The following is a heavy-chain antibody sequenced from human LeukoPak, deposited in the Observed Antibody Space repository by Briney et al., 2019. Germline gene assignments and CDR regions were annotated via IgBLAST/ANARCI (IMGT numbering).Heavy chain of an antibody. D-gene: IGHD1-26*01. CDR1: GGSISSSNW. CDR3: ARRSRNSGSPFDY. J-gene: IGHJ4*02. CDR2: IYHSGST. Sequence: PSGTLSLTCAVSGGSISSSNWWSWVRQPPGKGLEWIGEIYHSGSTYYNPSLKSRVTISVDTSKNQFSLKLNSVTAADTAVYYCARRSRNSGSPFDYWGQGTLVTVSS. V-gene: IGHV4-4*02.